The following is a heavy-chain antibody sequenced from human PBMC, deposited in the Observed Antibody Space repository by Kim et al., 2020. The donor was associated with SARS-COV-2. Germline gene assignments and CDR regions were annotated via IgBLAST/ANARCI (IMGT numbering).Heavy chain of an antibody. D-gene: IGHD3-16*01. CDR1: GYTFTNHA. V-gene: IGHV7-4-1*02. CDR2: INTYTGSP. Sequence: ASVKVSCKASGYTFTNHAINWVRQAPGRGLEWMGWINTYTGSPTYAPDLPGRFVISLDTSVSTAYLQLRSLEADDTAVYYFARVFWGRYCYFDSWGHGSL. J-gene: IGHJ4*01. CDR3: ARVFWGRYCYFDS.